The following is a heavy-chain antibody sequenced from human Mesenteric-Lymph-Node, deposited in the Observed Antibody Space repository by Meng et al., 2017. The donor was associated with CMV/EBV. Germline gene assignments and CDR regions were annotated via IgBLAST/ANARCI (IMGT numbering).Heavy chain of an antibody. J-gene: IGHJ4*02. CDR3: ARGPGGDTYYYDSSGYYYLDY. D-gene: IGHD3-22*01. CDR1: GGTFSSYA. CDR2: IIPIFGTA. Sequence: SVKVSCKASGGTFSSYAISWVRQAPGQGLEWMGGIIPIFGTANYAQKFQGRVTITTDESTSTAYMELSSLRSEDTAVYYCARGPGGDTYYYDSSGYYYLDYWGQGTLVTVSS. V-gene: IGHV1-69*05.